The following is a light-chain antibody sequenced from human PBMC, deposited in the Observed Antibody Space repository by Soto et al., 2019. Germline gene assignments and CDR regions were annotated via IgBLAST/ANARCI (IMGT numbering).Light chain of an antibody. J-gene: IGKJ1*01. CDR2: GAS. CDR1: QSVSSK. CDR3: KQYNSWLWT. Sequence: EIVCTQSPATLSVSHGEGATLSCRASQSVSSKLAWYQQKPGQAPRLLIYGASTRATGIQARFSGSGSGTEFTLIISSLQSEDSAVYYCKQYNSWLWTVGQGTEVEIK. V-gene: IGKV3-15*01.